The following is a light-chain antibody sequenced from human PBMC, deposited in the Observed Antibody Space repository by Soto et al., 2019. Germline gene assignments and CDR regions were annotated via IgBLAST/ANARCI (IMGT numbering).Light chain of an antibody. V-gene: IGLV1-40*01. J-gene: IGLJ2*01. CDR3: QSYDLSLSSHVL. Sequence: QSVLTQPPSVSGAPGQRVTISCTGSSSNIGAGYDVHWYQQLPGTAPKLLIYGNSNRPSGVPDRFSGSKSGTSSSLAITGLQAEYEADYYCQSYDLSLSSHVLFCGGTKVTVL. CDR1: SSNIGAGYD. CDR2: GNS.